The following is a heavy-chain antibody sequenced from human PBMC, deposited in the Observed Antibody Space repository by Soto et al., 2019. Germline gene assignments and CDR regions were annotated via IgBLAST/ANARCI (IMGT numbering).Heavy chain of an antibody. D-gene: IGHD3-10*01. V-gene: IGHV3-23*01. CDR3: AKVSSGSYYRDWFDP. J-gene: IGHJ5*02. CDR2: ISGSGGST. CDR1: GFTFSSYA. Sequence: EVQLLESGGGLVQPGGSLRLSCAASGFTFSSYAMSWVRQAPGKGLEWVSAISGSGGSTYYADSVKGRVTIPRHNPKDTLYLQMSSLRAEDTAVYYCAKVSSGSYYRDWFDPWGQGTLVTVSS.